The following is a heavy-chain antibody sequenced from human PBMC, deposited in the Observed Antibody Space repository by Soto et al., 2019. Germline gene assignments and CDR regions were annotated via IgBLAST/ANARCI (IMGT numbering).Heavy chain of an antibody. CDR2: ISAYNGNT. CDR1: GYTFTSYG. V-gene: IGHV1-18*01. J-gene: IGHJ3*01. D-gene: IGHD3-22*01. CDR3: ARVNYDNGHAFDV. Sequence: QVQLVQSGAEVKKPGASVKVSCKASGYTFTSYGISWVRQAPGQGLEWMGWISAYNGNTIYAQKVQGRVSMTTDTATSTAYMELRSLRSDDTAVYHCARVNYDNGHAFDVWGQGTMVTVSS.